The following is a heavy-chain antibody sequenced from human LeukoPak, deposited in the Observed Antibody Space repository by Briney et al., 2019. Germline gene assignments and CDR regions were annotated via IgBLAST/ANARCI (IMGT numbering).Heavy chain of an antibody. CDR2: ISSNGGST. J-gene: IGHJ6*03. D-gene: IGHD4-17*01. V-gene: IGHV3-64*01. Sequence: GGSLRLSCAASGFTFSSYAMHWVRQAPGKGLEYVSAISSNGGSTYYANSVKGRSTISRDNSKNTLYLQMGSLGAEDMAVYYCARCLTVTVTPGYMDVWGKGTTVTVSS. CDR3: ARCLTVTVTPGYMDV. CDR1: GFTFSSYA.